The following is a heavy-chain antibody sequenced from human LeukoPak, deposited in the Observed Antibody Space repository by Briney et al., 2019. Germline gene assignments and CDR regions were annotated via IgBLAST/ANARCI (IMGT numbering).Heavy chain of an antibody. D-gene: IGHD3-9*01. CDR1: GGSISSSGYF. CDR2: IFYSGST. J-gene: IGHJ4*02. V-gene: IGHV4-39*07. Sequence: PSETLSLTCTVSGGSISSSGYFWGWIRQPPGKGLEWIGSIFYSGSTYYNPSLKSRLTISIDTSKNQFSLHLSSLTAADTAVYYCARVLKAFDISSGYYNPFFDYWGQGTLVTVSS. CDR3: ARVLKAFDISSGYYNPFFDY.